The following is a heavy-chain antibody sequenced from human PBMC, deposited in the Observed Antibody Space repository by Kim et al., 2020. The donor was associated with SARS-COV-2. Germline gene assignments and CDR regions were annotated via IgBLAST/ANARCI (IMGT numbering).Heavy chain of an antibody. CDR1: GYTFTSYY. CDR2: INPSGGST. D-gene: IGHD6-19*01. V-gene: IGHV1-46*01. Sequence: ASVKVSCKASGYTFTSYYMHWVRQAPGQGLEWMGIINPSGGSTSSAQKFQGRVTMTRDTSTSTVYMELSSLRSEDTAVYYCARDPFIAVAGTGYQLNWFDPWGQGTLVTVSS. J-gene: IGHJ5*02. CDR3: ARDPFIAVAGTGYQLNWFDP.